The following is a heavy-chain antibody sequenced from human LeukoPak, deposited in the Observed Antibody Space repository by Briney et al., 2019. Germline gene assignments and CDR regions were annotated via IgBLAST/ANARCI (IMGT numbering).Heavy chain of an antibody. J-gene: IGHJ6*03. Sequence: ASVKVSCKASGFTFTSSAVQWVRQARGQRLEWIGWIVVGSGNTNYAQKFQERVTITRDMSTSTAYMELSSLRAEDTAVYYCARAGWLRDYPHYMDVWGKGTTVTVSS. CDR2: IVVGSGNT. CDR1: GFTFTSSA. D-gene: IGHD5-12*01. CDR3: ARAGWLRDYPHYMDV. V-gene: IGHV1-58*01.